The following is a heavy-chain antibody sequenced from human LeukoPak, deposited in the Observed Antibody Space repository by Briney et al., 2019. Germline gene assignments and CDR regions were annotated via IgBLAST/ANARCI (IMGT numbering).Heavy chain of an antibody. CDR2: INPSATP. J-gene: IGHJ5*02. V-gene: IGHV4-34*01. CDR1: GGSFSGYY. D-gene: IGHD6-13*01. Sequence: SETLSLTCAVYGGSFSGYYWSWVRQPPGKGGEWRGEINPSATPNFNPSLTTRITISVDTSNNQSSLKLSSVPAADTAVYYCARASIAAAGPVNWSDPWGQGTLLTAPS. CDR3: ARASIAAAGPVNWSDP.